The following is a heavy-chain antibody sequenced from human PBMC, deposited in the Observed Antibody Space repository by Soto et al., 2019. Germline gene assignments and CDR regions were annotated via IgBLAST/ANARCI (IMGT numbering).Heavy chain of an antibody. Sequence: QVQLVQSGAEVKKSGASVKVSCKASGYSFTSYDINWVRQATGQGLEWMGWMNPNSGNTGYAQKFQDRVTMTRDTSRNQSYVESSSMRSESTAMYYCAKPPYHYESSGYVFGMDVWGQGTTVTVS. V-gene: IGHV1-8*01. CDR3: AKPPYHYESSGYVFGMDV. D-gene: IGHD3-22*01. J-gene: IGHJ6*02. CDR1: GYSFTSYD. CDR2: MNPNSGNT.